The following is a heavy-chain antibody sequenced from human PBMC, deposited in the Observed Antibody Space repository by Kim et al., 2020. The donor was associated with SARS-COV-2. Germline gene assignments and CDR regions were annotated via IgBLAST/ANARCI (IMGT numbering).Heavy chain of an antibody. CDR1: GLTFSSHA. V-gene: IGHV3-23*01. CDR2: ISGSGGST. J-gene: IGHJ4*02. D-gene: IGHD2-2*01. CDR3: AKDLDQQGY. Sequence: GGSLRLSCTASGLTFSSHAMNWVRQAPGRGLEWVSTISGSGGSTYYADSVKGRFTISRDNSKNTLYLQMNSLRAEDTAVYYCAKDLDQQGYWGQGTLVTVSS.